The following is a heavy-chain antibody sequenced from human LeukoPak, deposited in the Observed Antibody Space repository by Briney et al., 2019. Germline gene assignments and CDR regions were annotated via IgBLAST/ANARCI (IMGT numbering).Heavy chain of an antibody. J-gene: IGHJ4*02. D-gene: IGHD3-10*01. Sequence: GGSLRLSCAASGFTFSSHWMSWVRQAPGKGLEWVANINQDGGVEKYVDSVRGRFTISRDNARSSLYLQMNSLRADDTAVYYCVRTDPGNGGYFDYWGQGALVTVSS. CDR3: VRTDPGNGGYFDY. CDR1: GFTFSSHW. V-gene: IGHV3-7*01. CDR2: INQDGGVE.